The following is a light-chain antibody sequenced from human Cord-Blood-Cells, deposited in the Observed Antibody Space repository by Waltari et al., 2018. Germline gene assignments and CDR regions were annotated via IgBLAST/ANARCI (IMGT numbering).Light chain of an antibody. V-gene: IGLV2-14*01. CDR2: DVS. CDR1: SSDGGGYNY. J-gene: IGLJ1*01. CDR3: SSYTSSSTLV. Sequence: QSALTQPASVSGSPGQSITISCTGTSSDGGGYNYVSWYQQHPGKAPELMIYDVSNLPSGVSNRFSGSKSGNTASLTISGLQAEDEADYYCSSYTSSSTLVFGTGTKVTVL.